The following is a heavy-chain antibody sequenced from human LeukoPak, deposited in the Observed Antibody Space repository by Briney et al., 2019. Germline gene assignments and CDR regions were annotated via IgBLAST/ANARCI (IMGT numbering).Heavy chain of an antibody. CDR3: AREEGPYCGGDCDAFDI. CDR1: GGSISSGSYY. V-gene: IGHV4-61*02. CDR2: IYTSGST. D-gene: IGHD2-21*02. J-gene: IGHJ3*02. Sequence: SQTLSLTCTASGGSISSGSYYWSCIRQPAGKGLEWIGRIYTSGSTYYNPSLKSRVTISVDTSKNQFSLKLSSVTAADTAVYYCAREEGPYCGGDCDAFDIWGQGTMVTVSS.